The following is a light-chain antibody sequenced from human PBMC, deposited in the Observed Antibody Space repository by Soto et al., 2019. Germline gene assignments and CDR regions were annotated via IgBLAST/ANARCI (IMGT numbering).Light chain of an antibody. CDR2: SAS. V-gene: IGKV3-15*01. J-gene: IGKJ4*01. CDR1: QSVSNN. Sequence: EIVMTQSPATLSVSPGERATLSCRASQSVSNNLAWYQQKPGQAPRLLIYSASTRATGIPARLGGSASGTEFTLSISSLQSEDFAVYYCQQYNEWPLTFGGGTKVETK. CDR3: QQYNEWPLT.